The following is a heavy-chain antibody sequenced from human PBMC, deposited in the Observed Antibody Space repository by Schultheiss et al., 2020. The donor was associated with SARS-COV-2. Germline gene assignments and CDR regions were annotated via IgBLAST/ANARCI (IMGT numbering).Heavy chain of an antibody. J-gene: IGHJ1*01. V-gene: IGHV4-61*01. D-gene: IGHD6-13*01. Sequence: SETLSLTCSVSGGSISSASYYWSWIRQPPGKGLEWIGYIYYSGSTYYNPSLKSRVTISVDTSKNQFSLKLSSVTAADTAVYYCARDGGIAGYHWGQGTLVTVSS. CDR1: GGSISSASYY. CDR3: ARDGGIAGYH. CDR2: IYYSGST.